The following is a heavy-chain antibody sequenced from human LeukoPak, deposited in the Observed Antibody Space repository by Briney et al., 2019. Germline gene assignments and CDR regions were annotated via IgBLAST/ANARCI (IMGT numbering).Heavy chain of an antibody. CDR2: IYYSGST. D-gene: IGHD1-1*01. Sequence: SETLSLTCTVSGGSISSFYWSWIRQPPGKGLEWIGYIYYSGSTNYNPSLKSRVTISVDTSKNQFSLKLSSVTAADTAVYYCARQVEFAVNWFDPWGQGTLVAVSS. CDR3: ARQVEFAVNWFDP. V-gene: IGHV4-59*08. CDR1: GGSISSFY. J-gene: IGHJ5*02.